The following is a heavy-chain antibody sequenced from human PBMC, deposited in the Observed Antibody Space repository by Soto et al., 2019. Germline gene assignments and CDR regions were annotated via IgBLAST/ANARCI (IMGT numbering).Heavy chain of an antibody. D-gene: IGHD3-10*01. J-gene: IGHJ6*01. V-gene: IGHV3-48*02. CDR2: MSSSNTI. CDR3: ARGSKGSGSYSYYYYGMDV. CDR1: GFTFSSYS. Sequence: EVRLVESGGGFVQPGGSLRLSCAASGFTFSSYSMNWVRQAPGKGLEWVSYMSSSNTIYYADSVKGRFTISRDNAKNSLSLQMASLRDEDTAVYYCARGSKGSGSYSYYYYGMDVW.